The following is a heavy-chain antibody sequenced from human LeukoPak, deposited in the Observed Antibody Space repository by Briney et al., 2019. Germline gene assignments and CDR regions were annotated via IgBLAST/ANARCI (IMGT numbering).Heavy chain of an antibody. CDR3: AKERHYYESSGHPDI. CDR1: GGSISSGTY. J-gene: IGHJ4*02. V-gene: IGHV4-61*02. D-gene: IGHD3-22*01. Sequence: SQTLSLTCTVSGGSISSGTYYCWIRQPAGKGLEWIGRIYTSGGTNYNPSLKSRVTISVDTSKNQFSLKLSSVTAADTAVYYCAKERHYYESSGHPDIWGQGTLATVSS. CDR2: IYTSGGT.